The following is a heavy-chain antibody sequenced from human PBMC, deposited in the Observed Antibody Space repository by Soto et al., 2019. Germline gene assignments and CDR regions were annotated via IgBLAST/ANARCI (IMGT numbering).Heavy chain of an antibody. CDR2: IYWDDDK. CDR3: VHRRFYWFDP. CDR1: GFSLSTSGVG. V-gene: IGHV2-5*02. Sequence: QITLKESGPTLVKPTQTLTLTCTFSGFSLSTSGVGVGWIRQPPGKALEWLALIYWDDDKRYSPSLKSRLTITKHTSKNQAILTMTNTHPVDTATYSCVHRRFYWFDPWGQGTLVTVSS. J-gene: IGHJ5*02. D-gene: IGHD3-3*01.